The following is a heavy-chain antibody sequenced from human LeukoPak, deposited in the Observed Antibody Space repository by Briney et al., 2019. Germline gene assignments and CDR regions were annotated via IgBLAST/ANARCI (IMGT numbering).Heavy chain of an antibody. CDR2: ISGSGGST. J-gene: IGHJ6*03. Sequence: PGGSLRLSCAASGFTFSSYAMSWVRQAPGEGLEWVSAISGSGGSTYYADSVKGRFTISRDNSKNTLYLQMNSLRAEDTAVYYCAKPPTIFGVVTHMDVWGKGTTVTVSS. CDR1: GFTFSSYA. V-gene: IGHV3-23*01. CDR3: AKPPTIFGVVTHMDV. D-gene: IGHD3-3*01.